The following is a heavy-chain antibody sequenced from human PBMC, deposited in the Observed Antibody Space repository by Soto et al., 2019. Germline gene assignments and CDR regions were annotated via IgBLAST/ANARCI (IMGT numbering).Heavy chain of an antibody. CDR1: GFTFSSYA. CDR3: AKVKLGFWSGLRWDFQH. Sequence: GGSLRLSCAASGFTFSSYAMSWVRQAPGKGLEWVSAISGSGGSTYYADSVKGRFTISRDNSKNTLYLQMNSLRAEDTAVYYCAKVKLGFWSGLRWDFQHWGQGTLVTVSS. D-gene: IGHD3-3*01. J-gene: IGHJ1*01. CDR2: ISGSGGST. V-gene: IGHV3-23*01.